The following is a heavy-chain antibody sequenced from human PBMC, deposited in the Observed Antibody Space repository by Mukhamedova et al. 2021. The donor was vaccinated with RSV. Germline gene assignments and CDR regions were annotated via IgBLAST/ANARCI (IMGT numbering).Heavy chain of an antibody. V-gene: IGHV3-23*01. CDR3: AKAKYYDYVWGSYYFDY. D-gene: IGHD3-16*01. J-gene: IGHJ4*02. CDR2: ISGSGGST. Sequence: SWVRQAPGKGLEWVSAISGSGGSTYYADSVKGRFTISRDNSKNTLYLQMNSLRAEDTAVYYCAKAKYYDYVWGSYYFDYWGQGTL.